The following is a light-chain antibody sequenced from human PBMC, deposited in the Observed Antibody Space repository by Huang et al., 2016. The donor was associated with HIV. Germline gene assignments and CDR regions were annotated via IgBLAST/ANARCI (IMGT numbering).Light chain of an antibody. CDR2: LSS. CDR3: MQALQTPRT. CDR1: QSLLHTNGYSY. V-gene: IGKV2-28*01. J-gene: IGKJ5*01. Sequence: IVMTQSPLSLPVTPGEPASISCRSSQSLLHTNGYSYVDWYLQKPGQSPQLLIYLSSKRASGVPDRFSGSGSVLDFTLKISSVEAEDVGIYYCMQALQTPRTFGQGTRLEIK.